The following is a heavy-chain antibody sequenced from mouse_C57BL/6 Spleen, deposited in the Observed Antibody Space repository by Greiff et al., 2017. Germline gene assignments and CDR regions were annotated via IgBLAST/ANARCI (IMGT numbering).Heavy chain of an antibody. CDR2: IDPSDSYT. Sequence: QVQLQQPGAELVMPGASVKLSCKASGYTFTSYWMHWVKQRPGQGLEWIGEIDPSDSYTNYNQKFKGKYTLTVDKSSSTAYMQLSSLTSEDSAVYYCARRSNYEGTWFAYWGQGTLVTVSA. V-gene: IGHV1-69*01. CDR1: GYTFTSYW. CDR3: ARRSNYEGTWFAY. D-gene: IGHD2-5*01. J-gene: IGHJ3*01.